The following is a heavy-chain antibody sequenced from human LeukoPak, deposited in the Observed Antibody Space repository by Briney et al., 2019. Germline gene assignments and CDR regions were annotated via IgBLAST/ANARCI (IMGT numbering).Heavy chain of an antibody. CDR2: IYYSGST. J-gene: IGHJ4*02. CDR1: GGSISSHY. V-gene: IGHV4-59*08. D-gene: IGHD3-22*01. CDR3: AGAGDYDTGSY. Sequence: SETLSLTCTVSGGSISSHYWSWIRQPPGKGLEWIGYIYYSGSTNYNPSLKSRVTISADTSKNQFSLKLSSVTAADTAVYYCAGAGDYDTGSYWGQGTLVTVSS.